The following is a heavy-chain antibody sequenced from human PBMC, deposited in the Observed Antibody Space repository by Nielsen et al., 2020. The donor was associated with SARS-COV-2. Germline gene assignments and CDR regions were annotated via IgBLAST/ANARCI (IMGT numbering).Heavy chain of an antibody. D-gene: IGHD6-19*01. V-gene: IGHV3-21*01. CDR3: ARDAYGYSSGWYENYYYGMDV. CDR1: GFTFSSYS. Sequence: GGSLRLSCAASGFTFSSYSMNWVRQAPGKGLEWVSSISSSSSHIYYADSVKGRFTISRDNAKNSLYLQMNSLRAEDTAVYYCARDAYGYSSGWYENYYYGMDVWGQGTTVTVSS. CDR2: ISSSSSHI. J-gene: IGHJ6*02.